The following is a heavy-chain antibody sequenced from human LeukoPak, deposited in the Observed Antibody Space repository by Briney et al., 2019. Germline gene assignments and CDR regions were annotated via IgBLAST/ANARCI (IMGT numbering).Heavy chain of an antibody. CDR2: IYPGDSDT. Sequence: GESLKISCKGSGYSLTSYWIGWVRQMPGKGLEWMGIIYPGDSDTRYSPSFQGQVTISADKSISTADLQWSSLKASDTAMYYCARHGSAYCSSTSCYYYYYMDVWGKGTTVTVSS. J-gene: IGHJ6*03. V-gene: IGHV5-51*01. CDR1: GYSLTSYW. CDR3: ARHGSAYCSSTSCYYYYYMDV. D-gene: IGHD2-2*01.